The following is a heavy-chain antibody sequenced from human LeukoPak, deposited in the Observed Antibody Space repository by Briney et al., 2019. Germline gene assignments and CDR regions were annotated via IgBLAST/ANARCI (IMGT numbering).Heavy chain of an antibody. CDR1: GNTLTELS. D-gene: IGHD1-1*01. J-gene: IGHJ4*02. V-gene: IGHV1-24*01. CDR3: TTGRRYQLYDY. CDR2: FAPEDGEA. Sequence: ASVTVSCKVFGNTLTELSMHWVRQAPGKGLEPMGGFAPEDGEAIYAQQFQGRLTMTEDTSTDTAYMELSSLTSEDTAVYYCTTGRRYQLYDYWGQGTLVTVSS.